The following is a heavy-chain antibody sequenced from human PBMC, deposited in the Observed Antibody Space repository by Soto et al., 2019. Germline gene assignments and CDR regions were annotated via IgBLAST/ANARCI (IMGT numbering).Heavy chain of an antibody. J-gene: IGHJ4*02. CDR2: IRDDGNNK. CDR3: ARDLSGTIDY. V-gene: IGHV3-33*01. CDR1: GFTFTNFG. Sequence: GGSLRLSCAASGFTFTNFGMHWVRQAAGKGLEWVAVIRDDGNNKYYADSVKGRFTISRDNLKNTLYLQMISLRAEDTAVYYCARDLSGTIDYWGQGTLVTVSS.